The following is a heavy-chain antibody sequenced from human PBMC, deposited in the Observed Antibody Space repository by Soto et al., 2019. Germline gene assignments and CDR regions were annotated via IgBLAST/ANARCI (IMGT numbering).Heavy chain of an antibody. CDR1: GFSLSTTAEG. D-gene: IGHD2-2*01. CDR2: IYWDDDE. CDR3: AHGSCSSADCYPNPYLDY. V-gene: IGHV2-5*02. Sequence: KESGPTLVKPTQTLTLTCTFSGFSLSTTAEGVGWIRQPPGKALEWLALIYWDDDERYSPSLKSRLTITKDTSKNQVVLIMTNVDPVDTATYYCAHGSCSSADCYPNPYLDYWGQGILVTVSS. J-gene: IGHJ4*02.